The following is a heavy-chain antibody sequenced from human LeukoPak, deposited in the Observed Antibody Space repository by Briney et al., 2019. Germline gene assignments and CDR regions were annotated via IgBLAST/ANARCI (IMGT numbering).Heavy chain of an antibody. Sequence: GGSLRLSCAASGFTFSSYEMNWVRQAPGKGLEWVSYISSSSSTIYYADSVKGRFTISRDNAKNSLYLQMNSLRDEDTAVYYCATNPHSGSWGWGQGTMVTVSS. V-gene: IGHV3-48*02. CDR3: ATNPHSGSWG. CDR2: ISSSSSTI. D-gene: IGHD1-26*01. J-gene: IGHJ3*01. CDR1: GFTFSSYE.